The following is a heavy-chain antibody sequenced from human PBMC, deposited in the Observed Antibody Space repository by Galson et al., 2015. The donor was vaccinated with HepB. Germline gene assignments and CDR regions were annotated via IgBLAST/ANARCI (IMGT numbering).Heavy chain of an antibody. CDR3: AKDRGGCSGGSCYSKYDY. CDR2: ISGSGGTT. J-gene: IGHJ4*02. Sequence: SLRLSCAASRFTFSSYVMSWVRQAPGKGLEWVSAISGSGGTTYYADSVKGRFTVSRDNSKNTLYLQMNSLRAEDTAVYYCAKDRGGCSGGSCYSKYDYWGQGTLVTVSS. V-gene: IGHV3-23*01. D-gene: IGHD2-15*01. CDR1: RFTFSSYV.